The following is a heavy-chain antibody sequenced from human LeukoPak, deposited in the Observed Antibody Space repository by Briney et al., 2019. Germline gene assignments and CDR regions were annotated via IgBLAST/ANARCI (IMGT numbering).Heavy chain of an antibody. D-gene: IGHD2-15*01. Sequence: ASVKVSCTTSGGTFTSYVISWVRQAPGQGLEWMGRIIPILGIANYAQKFQGRVTITADKSTSTAYMELSSPRSEDTAVYYCARDSTYCSGGSCFGYWGQGTLVTVSS. CDR1: GGTFTSYV. J-gene: IGHJ4*02. CDR3: ARDSTYCSGGSCFGY. CDR2: IIPILGIA. V-gene: IGHV1-69*04.